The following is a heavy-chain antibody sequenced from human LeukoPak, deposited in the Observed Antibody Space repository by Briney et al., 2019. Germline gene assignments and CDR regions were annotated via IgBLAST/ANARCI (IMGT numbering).Heavy chain of an antibody. CDR1: GFTFSSYX. Sequence: GGSLRLSCAASGFTFSSYXXXXXRQAPGKGXXWVSAISGNGGSTXXXDSVKGRVXVXRDNSKNTLYLQMNSLRAEDTAVYYCAKYRSSWSFDYWGQGTLVTVSS. D-gene: IGHD6-13*01. CDR3: AKYRSSWSFDY. J-gene: IGHJ4*02. V-gene: IGHV3-23*01. CDR2: ISGNGGST.